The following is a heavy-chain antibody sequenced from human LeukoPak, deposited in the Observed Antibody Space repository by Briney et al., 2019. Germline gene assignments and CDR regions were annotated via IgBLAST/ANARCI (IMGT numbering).Heavy chain of an antibody. J-gene: IGHJ6*02. V-gene: IGHV3-30*18. CDR2: ISYDGSHK. Sequence: GGSLRLSCAASGFTFSSYGIHWVRQAPGKGLEWVAVISYDGSHKYYADSVKGRFTISSDNSKNTLYLQMNSLRAEGTAVYYCAKGIAAAGTKKSYYGMDVWGQGTTVTVSS. D-gene: IGHD6-13*01. CDR3: AKGIAAAGTKKSYYGMDV. CDR1: GFTFSSYG.